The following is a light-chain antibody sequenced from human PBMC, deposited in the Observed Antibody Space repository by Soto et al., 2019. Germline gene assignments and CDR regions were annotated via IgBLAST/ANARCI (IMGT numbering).Light chain of an antibody. CDR3: QQYSSYPYT. V-gene: IGKV1-5*01. CDR2: DAS. CDR1: QSLNNY. Sequence: DIQMTQSPSTLSASVGDRVTITCRASQSLNNYLAWYQQKPGKAPKLLLYDASSLERGVPSGFSGSGSGTEFTLTISSLQPDDFATYYCQQYSSYPYTFGQGTKLEIK. J-gene: IGKJ2*01.